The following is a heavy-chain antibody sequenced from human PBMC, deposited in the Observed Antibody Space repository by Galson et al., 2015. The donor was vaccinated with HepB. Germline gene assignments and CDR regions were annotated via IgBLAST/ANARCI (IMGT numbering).Heavy chain of an antibody. CDR1: GGSISSSSYY. CDR2: FYYTGNT. CDR3: ARHESESKTYAADN. Sequence: TLSLTCTVSGGSISSSSYYWGWLRQPPGKGLEWIGSFYYTGNTHYNPSLKSRVTISGDTSKNQFSLKLNSVTAADTAVYYCARHESESKTYAADNWGQGTLVPVSS. D-gene: IGHD2-2*01. V-gene: IGHV4-39*01. J-gene: IGHJ4*02.